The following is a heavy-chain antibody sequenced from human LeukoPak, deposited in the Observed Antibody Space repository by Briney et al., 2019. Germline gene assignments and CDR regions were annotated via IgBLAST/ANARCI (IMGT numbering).Heavy chain of an antibody. V-gene: IGHV3-23*01. CDR2: INRSGGVT. Sequence: GGSLRLSCAASGFTFSSYGVSWVRQAPGKGLEWVSSINRSGGVTYYADSVKGRFTISRDNAKNTLYLQTNSLRAEDTAVYYCAKSSYPSYYYMDVWGEGTTVTISS. D-gene: IGHD2-2*01. CDR1: GFTFSSYG. CDR3: AKSSYPSYYYMDV. J-gene: IGHJ6*03.